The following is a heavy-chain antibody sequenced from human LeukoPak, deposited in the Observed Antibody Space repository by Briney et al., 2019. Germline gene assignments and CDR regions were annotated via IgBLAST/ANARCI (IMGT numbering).Heavy chain of an antibody. Sequence: GGSLRLSCAASGFTFSTYSMNWVRQAPGKGLEWVSSISSSSSYIYYADSVKGRFTISRDNAKNSLYLQMNSLRAEDTAVYYCAMEGYSGNYPAYWGQGTLVTVTS. V-gene: IGHV3-21*01. CDR2: ISSSSSYI. J-gene: IGHJ4*02. CDR3: AMEGYSGNYPAY. D-gene: IGHD1-26*01. CDR1: GFTFSTYS.